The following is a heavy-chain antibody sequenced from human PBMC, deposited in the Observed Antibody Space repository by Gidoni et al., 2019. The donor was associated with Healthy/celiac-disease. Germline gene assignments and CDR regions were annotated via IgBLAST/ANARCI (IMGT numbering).Heavy chain of an antibody. V-gene: IGHV3-33*08. Sequence: QVQLVESGGGVVQPGRSLRLSCAASGFTFSSYGMHWVRQAPGTGLEWVAVIWYDGSNKYYADSVKGRFTISRDNSKNTLYLQMNSLRAEDTAVYYCARVGSSGSLDYWGQGTLVTVSS. CDR1: GFTFSSYG. D-gene: IGHD6-19*01. CDR3: ARVGSSGSLDY. J-gene: IGHJ4*02. CDR2: IWYDGSNK.